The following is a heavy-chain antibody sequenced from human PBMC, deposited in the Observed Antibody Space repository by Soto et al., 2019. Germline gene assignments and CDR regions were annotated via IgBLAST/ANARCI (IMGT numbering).Heavy chain of an antibody. J-gene: IGHJ4*02. V-gene: IGHV3-48*02. CDR2: ISSSSSTI. CDR3: ARDRDKYSSGSFDY. CDR1: GVTFSSYS. Sequence: PGGSLRLSCAASGVTFSSYSMNWVRQAPGKGLEWVSYISSSSSTIYYADSVKGRFTISRDNAKNSLYLQMNSLRDEDTAVYYCARDRDKYSSGSFDYWGQGTLVTVSS. D-gene: IGHD6-19*01.